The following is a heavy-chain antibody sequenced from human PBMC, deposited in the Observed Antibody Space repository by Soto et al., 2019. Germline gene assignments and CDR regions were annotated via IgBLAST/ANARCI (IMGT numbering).Heavy chain of an antibody. CDR3: ARSLIRGSRALWDFDI. CDR1: GGTFSSYT. Sequence: QVQLVQSGAEVKKPGSSVKVSCKASGGTFSSYTISWVRQAPGQGLEWMGRIIPILGIANYAQKFHGRVTITADKSTSTAYMELSSLRSEDTAGYYCARSLIRGSRALWDFDIWGRGALGTV. D-gene: IGHD3-10*01. V-gene: IGHV1-69*02. J-gene: IGHJ2*01. CDR2: IIPILGIA.